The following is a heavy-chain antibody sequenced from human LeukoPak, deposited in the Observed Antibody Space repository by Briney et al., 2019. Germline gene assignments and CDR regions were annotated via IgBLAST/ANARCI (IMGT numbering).Heavy chain of an antibody. V-gene: IGHV1-2*02. J-gene: IGHJ4*02. Sequence: ASVKVSCKASGHTLTGYYMHWVRLAPGQGLEWMGWINPSSGDTNYAQKFQGRVTMTRDTSISTAYMELSRLRSDDTAVYYCAKNPYEYYSDYWGQGTLVTVSS. CDR1: GHTLTGYY. CDR2: INPSSGDT. D-gene: IGHD5-12*01. CDR3: AKNPYEYYSDY.